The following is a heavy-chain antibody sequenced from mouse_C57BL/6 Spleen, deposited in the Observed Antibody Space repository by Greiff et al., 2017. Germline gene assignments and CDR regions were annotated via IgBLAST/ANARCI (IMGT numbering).Heavy chain of an antibody. CDR2: IDPETGGT. Sequence: VQLQQSGAELVRPGASVTLSCKASGYTFTDYEMHWVKQTPVHGLEWIGAIDPETGGTAYNQKFKGKAILTADKSSSTAYMELRSLTSEDSAVYYCTRPPYYDYWGQGTLVTVSA. V-gene: IGHV1-15*01. J-gene: IGHJ3*01. CDR3: TRPPYYDY. CDR1: GYTFTDYE. D-gene: IGHD2-10*01.